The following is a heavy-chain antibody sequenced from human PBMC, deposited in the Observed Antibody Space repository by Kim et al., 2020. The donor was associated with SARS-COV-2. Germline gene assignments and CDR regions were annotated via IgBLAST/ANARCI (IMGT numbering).Heavy chain of an antibody. CDR2: INPSGGST. J-gene: IGHJ5*02. CDR1: GYTFTSYY. D-gene: IGHD3-22*01. Sequence: ASVKVSCKASGYTFTSYYMHWVRQAPGQGLEWMGIINPSGGSTSYAQKFQGRVTMTRDTSTSTVYMELSSLRSEDTAVYYCARAVSYYYEAPNWFDPWGQGTLVTVSS. V-gene: IGHV1-46*01. CDR3: ARAVSYYYEAPNWFDP.